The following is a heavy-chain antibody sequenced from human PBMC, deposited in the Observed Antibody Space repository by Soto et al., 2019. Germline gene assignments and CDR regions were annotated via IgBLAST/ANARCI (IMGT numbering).Heavy chain of an antibody. Sequence: QVQLVQSGAEMRKPGSSVKVSCKASGDTFGSYTLSWLRRAPGLGLEWMARILPAHGIANYAQKFQDKVTVTADMSTQTTYLEFTTLNSDDPAVFFCAGARGAVGFFDSWGQGTLVTVSS. J-gene: IGHJ4*02. CDR2: ILPAHGIA. CDR1: GDTFGSYT. V-gene: IGHV1-69*02. D-gene: IGHD6-25*01. CDR3: AGARGAVGFFDS.